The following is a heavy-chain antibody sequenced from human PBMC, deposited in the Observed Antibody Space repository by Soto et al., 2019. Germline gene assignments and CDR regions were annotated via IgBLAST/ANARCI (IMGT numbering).Heavy chain of an antibody. V-gene: IGHV3-21*01. D-gene: IGHD1-26*01. J-gene: IGHJ4*02. CDR3: ARDREGLLDY. CDR1: GFTFSSYC. CDR2: ISSSSSYI. Sequence: EVQLVESGGGLVKPGGSLRLSCAASGFTFSSYCMNWVRQAPGKGLEWVSSISSSSSYIYYADSVKGRFTISRDNAKNSLYLQMNSLRAEDTAVYYCARDREGLLDYWGQGTLVTVSS.